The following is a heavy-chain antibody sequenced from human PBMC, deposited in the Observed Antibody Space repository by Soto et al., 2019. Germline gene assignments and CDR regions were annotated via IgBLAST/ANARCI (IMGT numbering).Heavy chain of an antibody. CDR2: ISYDGSNK. J-gene: IGHJ6*04. D-gene: IGHD2-15*01. CDR1: GFTFSSYG. CDR3: AKGWVVAAPFDYSSGMDV. V-gene: IGHV3-30*18. Sequence: GESLKISCAASGFTFSSYGMHWVRQAPGKGLEWVAVISYDGSNKYYADSVKGRFTISRDNSKNTLYLQMNSLRAEDTAVYYCAKGWVVAAPFDYSSGMDVGGKGPTVTVSS.